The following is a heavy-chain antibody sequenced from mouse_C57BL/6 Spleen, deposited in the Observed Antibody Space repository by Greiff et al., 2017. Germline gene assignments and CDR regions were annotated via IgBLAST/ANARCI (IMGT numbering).Heavy chain of an antibody. CDR1: GYSITSGYD. Sequence: EVQLQQSGPGMVKPSQSLSLTCTVTGYSITSGYDWHWIRHFPGNKLEWMGYISYSGSTNYNPSLKSRISITHDTSKNHFFLKLNSVTTEDTATYYCARSYYGSSYERAWFAYWGQGTLVTVSA. CDR2: ISYSGST. V-gene: IGHV3-1*01. CDR3: ARSYYGSSYERAWFAY. D-gene: IGHD1-1*01. J-gene: IGHJ3*01.